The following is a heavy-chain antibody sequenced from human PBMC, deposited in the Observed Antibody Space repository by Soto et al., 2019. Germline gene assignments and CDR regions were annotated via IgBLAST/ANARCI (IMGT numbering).Heavy chain of an antibody. CDR3: ARGRYGDY. J-gene: IGHJ4*02. V-gene: IGHV1-18*01. D-gene: IGHD1-1*01. CDR1: GYAFTTYG. CDR2: ISAHNGNT. Sequence: QVHLVQSGAEVKKPGASVKVSCKGSGYAFTTYGITRVRQAPGQGLEWMGWISAHNGNTNYAQKLQGRVTVTRDTSTSPAYMELRSLRSDDTAVYYCARGRYGDYWGQGALVTVSS.